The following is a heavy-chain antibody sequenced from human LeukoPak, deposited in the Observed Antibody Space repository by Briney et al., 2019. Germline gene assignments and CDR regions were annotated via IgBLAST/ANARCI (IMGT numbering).Heavy chain of an antibody. Sequence: SETLFLTCTVSGDSLSSNTYYWGWIRQPPEKGLEWIGSMYYSGSSYYNQSLKSRVTISVDTSKNQFSLKLTSVTAADTAVYYCARHYYDSSDSYPWYFDYWGQGTLVTVSS. CDR1: GDSLSSNTYY. J-gene: IGHJ4*02. CDR2: MYYSGSS. V-gene: IGHV4-39*01. D-gene: IGHD3-22*01. CDR3: ARHYYDSSDSYPWYFDY.